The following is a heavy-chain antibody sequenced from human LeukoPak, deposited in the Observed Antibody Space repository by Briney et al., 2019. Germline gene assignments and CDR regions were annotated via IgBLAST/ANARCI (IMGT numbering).Heavy chain of an antibody. CDR3: ARDRGSGWYLLDY. CDR1: GGSVSSSSFY. Sequence: SETLSLTCSVSGGSVSSSSFYWTWIRQPPGKGLEWIGYIYYNGSAKYNPSLKTRVTLSIDTPNNHLSLKLSSVTAADTAVYYCARDRGSGWYLLDYWGQGTLVTVSS. J-gene: IGHJ4*02. D-gene: IGHD6-19*01. V-gene: IGHV4-61*03. CDR2: IYYNGSA.